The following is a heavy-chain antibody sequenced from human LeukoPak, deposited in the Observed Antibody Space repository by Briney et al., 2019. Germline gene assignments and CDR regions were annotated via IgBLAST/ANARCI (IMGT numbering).Heavy chain of an antibody. V-gene: IGHV3-9*01. D-gene: IGHD5-18*01. CDR3: VRGYSYGYRFDY. Sequence: QSGGSLRLSCAASGFTFDDYAMHWVRQAPGKGLEWVSGISWNSGSIGYADSVKGRFTISRDNAKNSLYLQMNSLRAEDTALYYCVRGYSYGYRFDYWGQGTLVTVSS. CDR2: ISWNSGSI. J-gene: IGHJ4*02. CDR1: GFTFDDYA.